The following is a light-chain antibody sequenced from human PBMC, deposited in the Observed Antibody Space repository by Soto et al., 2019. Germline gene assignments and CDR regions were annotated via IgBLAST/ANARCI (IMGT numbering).Light chain of an antibody. CDR3: QVRTNWSIA. V-gene: IGKV3-11*01. J-gene: IGKJ5*01. Sequence: EFVLTQSPATLSLSPGERATLSCRASQSVISYLAWYQQKPGQAPRLLIYDASNRATDIPARFSGTGSGTDFTLTINNLEPEDFAVYYCQVRTNWSIAFGRGTRLENK. CDR2: DAS. CDR1: QSVISY.